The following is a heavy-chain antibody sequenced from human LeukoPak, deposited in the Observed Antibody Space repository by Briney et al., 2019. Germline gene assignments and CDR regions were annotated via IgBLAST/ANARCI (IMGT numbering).Heavy chain of an antibody. CDR1: GFTFSSYA. Sequence: GGSLRLSCAASGFTFSSYAMSWVRQAPGKGLEWVAVISYDGSDKYYADSVKGRFTISRDNSKNTLYLQMNSLRVEDTAVFYCAQGGSEIYYYYHGMDVWGQGTTVTVSS. CDR3: AQGGSEIYYYYHGMDV. V-gene: IGHV3-30*18. J-gene: IGHJ6*02. CDR2: ISYDGSDK. D-gene: IGHD3-10*01.